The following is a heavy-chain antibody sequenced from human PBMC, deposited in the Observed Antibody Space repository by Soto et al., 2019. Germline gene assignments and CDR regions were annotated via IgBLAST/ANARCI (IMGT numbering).Heavy chain of an antibody. D-gene: IGHD2-15*01. V-gene: IGHV4-31*03. J-gene: IGHJ5*01. CDR1: GGSISSGGYY. Sequence: QVQLQESGPGLVKPSQTLSLTCTVSGGSISSGGYYWSWIRQHPGKGLEWIGYIYYSGSTYYNPSLKSRVSISVDTSKNQFSLKLSSVTAADTALYYCARGVVVAATHGWFDSWCQGTLVTVSS. CDR2: IYYSGST. CDR3: ARGVVVAATHGWFDS.